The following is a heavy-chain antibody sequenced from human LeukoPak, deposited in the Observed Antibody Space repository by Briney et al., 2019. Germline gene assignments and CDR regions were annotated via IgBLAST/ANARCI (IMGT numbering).Heavy chain of an antibody. Sequence: GRSLRLSCAASGIIFSRSGMHWVRQAPGKGLEWVAVIWSDGSSEYYADSVKGRFTISRDNSKNTLYLQMNSLRAEDTAVYYCARDKYVRSLDSWGQGTLVTVSS. CDR1: GIIFSRSG. CDR2: IWSDGSSE. V-gene: IGHV3-33*01. D-gene: IGHD3-10*02. CDR3: ARDKYVRSLDS. J-gene: IGHJ4*02.